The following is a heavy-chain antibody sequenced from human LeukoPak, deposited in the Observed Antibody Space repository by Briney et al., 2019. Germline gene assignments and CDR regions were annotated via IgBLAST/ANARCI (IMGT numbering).Heavy chain of an antibody. J-gene: IGHJ6*03. V-gene: IGHV3-74*01. Sequence: GGSLRLSCAASGFTFDDYGMSWVRQASGKGLVWVSRINSDGSSTSYADSVKGRFTISRDNAKNTLYLQMNSLRAEDTAVYYCARDDDSRYYYYYMDVWGKGTTVTVSS. D-gene: IGHD2-21*02. CDR1: GFTFDDYG. CDR3: ARDDDSRYYYYYMDV. CDR2: INSDGSST.